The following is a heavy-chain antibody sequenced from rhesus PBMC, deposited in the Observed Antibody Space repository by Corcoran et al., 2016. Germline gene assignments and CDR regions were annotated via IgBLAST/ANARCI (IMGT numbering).Heavy chain of an antibody. CDR2: IGGRSGST. J-gene: IGHJ2*01. D-gene: IGHD6-31*01. CDR3: AIGGTYSSGWYDWYFDL. V-gene: IGHV4-165*01. Sequence: QVQLQESGPGLVKPSATLSLTCAVSGGSISGYWWGWIRQPPGKGLGGIGYIGGRSGSTNYKPSHKSRVTISTATSKNQFALKLSSVTAADTAVYYCAIGGTYSSGWYDWYFDLWGPGTPITISS. CDR1: GGSISGYW.